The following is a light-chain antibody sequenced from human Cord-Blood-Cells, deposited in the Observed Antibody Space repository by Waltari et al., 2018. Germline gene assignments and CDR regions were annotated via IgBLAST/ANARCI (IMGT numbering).Light chain of an antibody. V-gene: IGLV2-8*01. CDR1: SSDVGGYNY. CDR2: EVS. Sequence: QSALTQPPSASASPAQSVTISCTGTSSDVGGYNYVSWYQQHPGKVPKHMIYEVSKRPSGVPDRFSGSKSGNTASLTVSGLQAEDEADYYCSSYAGSNNLVFGGGTKLTVL. J-gene: IGLJ3*02. CDR3: SSYAGSNNLV.